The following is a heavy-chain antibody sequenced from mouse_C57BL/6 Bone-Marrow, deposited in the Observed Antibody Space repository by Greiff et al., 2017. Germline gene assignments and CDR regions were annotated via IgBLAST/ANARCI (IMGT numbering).Heavy chain of an antibody. Sequence: QVQLQQPGAELVRPGTSVKLSCKASGYTFTSYWMHWVKQRPGQGLEWIGEIDPSDSYTNYNQKFKGKATLTVDTSSSTAYMQLSSLTSEDTAVYYCAEGFAYWGQGTLVTVSA. CDR2: IDPSDSYT. CDR1: GYTFTSYW. CDR3: AEGFAY. J-gene: IGHJ3*01. V-gene: IGHV1-59*01.